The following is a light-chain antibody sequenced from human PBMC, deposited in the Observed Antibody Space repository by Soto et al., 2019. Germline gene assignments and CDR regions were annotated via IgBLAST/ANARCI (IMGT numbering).Light chain of an antibody. CDR2: SNN. CDR1: SSNIGSNT. CDR3: AAWDYSLNGYV. J-gene: IGLJ1*01. V-gene: IGLV1-44*01. Sequence: QSVLTQPPSASGTPGQRVTISCSGSSSNIGSNTVNWYQQLPGTAPKLLIYSNNQRPSGVPDRFSCSKSGTSAALAISGLQSEDEADYYCAAWDYSLNGYVFGTGTKVTVL.